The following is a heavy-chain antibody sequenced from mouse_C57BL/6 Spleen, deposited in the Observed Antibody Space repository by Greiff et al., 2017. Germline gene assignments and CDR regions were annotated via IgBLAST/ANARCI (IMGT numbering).Heavy chain of an antibody. Sequence: QVHVKQSGPELVKPGASVKLSCKASGYTFTSYDINWVKQRPGPGLEWIGWIYPRDGSTKYNEKFKGKATLTVDTSSSTAYMELHSLTSEDSAVYFCAREPLHYFDYWGQGTTLTVSS. V-gene: IGHV1-85*01. CDR3: AREPLHYFDY. CDR1: GYTFTSYD. CDR2: IYPRDGST. J-gene: IGHJ2*01.